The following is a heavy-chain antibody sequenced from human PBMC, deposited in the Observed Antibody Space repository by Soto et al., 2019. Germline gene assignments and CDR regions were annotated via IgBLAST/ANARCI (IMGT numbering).Heavy chain of an antibody. CDR2: IYYSGST. D-gene: IGHD3-22*01. Sequence: SETLSLTCTVSGGSISSYYWSWIRQPPGKGLEWIGYIYYSGSTNYNPSLKSRVTISVDTSKNQFSLKLSSVTAADTAVYYCARVPYYYDSSGYYLYFDYWGQGTLVTVSS. CDR3: ARVPYYYDSSGYYLYFDY. J-gene: IGHJ4*02. V-gene: IGHV4-59*01. CDR1: GGSISSYY.